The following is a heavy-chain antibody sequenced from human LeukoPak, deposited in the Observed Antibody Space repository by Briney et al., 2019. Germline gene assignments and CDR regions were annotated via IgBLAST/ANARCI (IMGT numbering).Heavy chain of an antibody. J-gene: IGHJ6*02. CDR1: GFTFSTYG. CDR3: ARVGCSGGSCLAYYYYAMDV. Sequence: PGGSLRLSCGASGFTFSTYGMNWVRQAPGRGLEWVAIIWYDGSNKYYGDSVKGRFTISRDNSKNMLYLQMNSLRAEDTAVYYCARVGCSGGSCLAYYYYAMDVWGQGTTVTVSS. CDR2: IWYDGSNK. D-gene: IGHD2-15*01. V-gene: IGHV3-33*01.